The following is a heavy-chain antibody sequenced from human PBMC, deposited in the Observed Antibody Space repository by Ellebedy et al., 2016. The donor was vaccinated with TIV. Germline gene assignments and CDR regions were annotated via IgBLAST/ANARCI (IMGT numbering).Heavy chain of an antibody. CDR2: ISAYTGET. D-gene: IGHD4/OR15-4a*01. Sequence: ASEKVSCKASGYTFSSYSISWVRQAPGQGPEWMGWISAYTGETRYSQKCQGRVTLTTDTSTTTAYMELRSRRSDDTAVYYCARVLRATSGMDVWGQGTTVTVS. CDR3: ARVLRATSGMDV. V-gene: IGHV1-18*01. J-gene: IGHJ6*02. CDR1: GYTFSSYS.